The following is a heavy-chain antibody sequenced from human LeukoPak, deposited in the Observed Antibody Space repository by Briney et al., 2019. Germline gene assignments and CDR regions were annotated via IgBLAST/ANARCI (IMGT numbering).Heavy chain of an antibody. Sequence: SETLSLTCAVYGGSFSGYYWSWIRQPPGKGLEWIGEINHSGSTNYNPSLKSRVTISVDTSKNQFSLKLSSVTAADTAVYYCARDRSGLTGYFRNWFDPWGQGTLVTVSS. CDR3: ARDRSGLTGYFRNWFDP. V-gene: IGHV4-34*01. CDR1: GGSFSGYY. D-gene: IGHD3-9*01. J-gene: IGHJ5*02. CDR2: INHSGST.